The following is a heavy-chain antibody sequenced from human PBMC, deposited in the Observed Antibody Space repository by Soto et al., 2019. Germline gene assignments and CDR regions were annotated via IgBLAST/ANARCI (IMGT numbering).Heavy chain of an antibody. Sequence: SETLSLTCAVSGGSIASPNWWSWVRQSPGKGLEWIGEIYHSGSTNYNPSLKSRLTISVDKSRNQFYLRRNTVPAAARAVPYCASLSGTPFAFDYWGRATLVIVSS. D-gene: IGHD1-1*01. V-gene: IGHV4-4*02. CDR2: IYHSGST. CDR1: GGSIASPNW. J-gene: IGHJ4*02. CDR3: ASLSGTPFAFDY.